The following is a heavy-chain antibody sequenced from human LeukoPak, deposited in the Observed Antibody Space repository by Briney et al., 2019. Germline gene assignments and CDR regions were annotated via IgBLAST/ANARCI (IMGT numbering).Heavy chain of an antibody. D-gene: IGHD6-6*01. Sequence: SETLSLTCAVYGGSFSGYYWSWIRQPPGKGLEWIGEINHRGSTNYNPSLKSRVTISVDTSKNQFSLKLSSVTAADTAVYYCTYSSSSGYYFDYWGQGTLVTVSS. CDR3: TYSSSSGYYFDY. CDR2: INHRGST. V-gene: IGHV4-34*01. J-gene: IGHJ4*02. CDR1: GGSFSGYY.